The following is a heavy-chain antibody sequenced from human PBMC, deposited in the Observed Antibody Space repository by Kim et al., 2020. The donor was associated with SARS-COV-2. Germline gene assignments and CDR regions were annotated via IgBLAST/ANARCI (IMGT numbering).Heavy chain of an antibody. CDR1: GGSISSYY. CDR2: IYYSGST. Sequence: SETLSLTCTVSGGSISSYYWSWIRQPPGKGLEWIGYIYYSGSTNYNPSLKSRVTISVDTSKNQFSLKLSSVTAADTAVYYCARGDIVATTPGGYYYGMDVWGQGTTVTVSS. D-gene: IGHD5-12*01. J-gene: IGHJ6*02. CDR3: ARGDIVATTPGGYYYGMDV. V-gene: IGHV4-59*01.